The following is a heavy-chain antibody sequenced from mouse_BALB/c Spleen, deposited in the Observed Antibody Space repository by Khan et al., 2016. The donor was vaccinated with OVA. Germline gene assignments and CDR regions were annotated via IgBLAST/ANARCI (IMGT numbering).Heavy chain of an antibody. D-gene: IGHD1-2*01. V-gene: IGHV1-77*01. J-gene: IGHJ3*01. CDR3: ARSNYFGSPFAY. CDR2: ISPGSGDT. CDR1: GYTFTDYY. Sequence: QVQLQQSGAELARPGASVKLSCKASGYTFTDYYINWVKQRTGQGLEWIGEISPGSGDTYYNERFKGKATLTADKYSSTAYMQLSSLTSEASAVXFCARSNYFGSPFAYCGQCPLVTFSA.